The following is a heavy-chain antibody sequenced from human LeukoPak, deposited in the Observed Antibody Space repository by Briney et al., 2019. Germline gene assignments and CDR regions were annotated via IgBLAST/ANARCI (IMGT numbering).Heavy chain of an antibody. Sequence: SGPTLVKPTQTLTLTCTFSGFSLSPSGVAVGWIRQPPGKALEWLALIYWGDDERYNPSLKIRLSITKDTSKNQEVLTMTNMDPVDTATYYCAHRSGSSGHYAFDIWGQGTMVTVSS. D-gene: IGHD3-22*01. CDR1: GFSLSPSGVA. J-gene: IGHJ3*02. CDR3: AHRSGSSGHYAFDI. V-gene: IGHV2-5*02. CDR2: IYWGDDE.